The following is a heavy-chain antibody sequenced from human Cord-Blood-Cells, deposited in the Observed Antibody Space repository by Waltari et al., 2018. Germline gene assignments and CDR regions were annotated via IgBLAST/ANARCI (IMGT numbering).Heavy chain of an antibody. CDR2: IYPGDTQT. J-gene: IGHJ4*02. Sequence: EVQLVQSGAEVKKPGESLKISCKGSGYSFTSYWIGWVRQMPGKGLEWMGIIYPGDTQTRYGPSYQGRITISADKSISTAYLQWSSLKASDTAMYYCARPVSGSSSYFDYWGQGTLFTVSS. D-gene: IGHD6-6*01. CDR1: GYSFTSYW. CDR3: ARPVSGSSSYFDY. V-gene: IGHV5-51*01.